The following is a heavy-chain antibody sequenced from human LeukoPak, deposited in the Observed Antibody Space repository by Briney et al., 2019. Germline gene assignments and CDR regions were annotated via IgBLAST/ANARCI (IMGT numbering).Heavy chain of an antibody. J-gene: IGHJ6*03. CDR1: GYTFTNNF. Sequence: GASVKVSCKAFGYTFTNNFMHWVRQAPGQGLEWMGWMNPNSGNTGYAQKFQGRVTITRNTSISTAYMELSSLRSEDTAVYYCARGFRGYYMDVWGKGTTVTVSS. V-gene: IGHV1-8*03. CDR3: ARGFRGYYMDV. CDR2: MNPNSGNT.